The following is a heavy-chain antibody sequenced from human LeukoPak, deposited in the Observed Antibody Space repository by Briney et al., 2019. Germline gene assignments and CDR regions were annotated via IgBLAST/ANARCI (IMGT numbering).Heavy chain of an antibody. D-gene: IGHD3-22*01. J-gene: IGHJ4*02. CDR2: IIPIFGTA. CDR1: GGTFSSYA. CDR3: ARGSSGYYRFDY. Sequence: SVKVSCKASGGTFSSYAISWVRQAPGQGLEWMGGIIPIFGTANYAQKFQGRVTITADKSTSTAYMELSSLRSGDTAVYYCARGSSGYYRFDYWGQGTLVTVSS. V-gene: IGHV1-69*06.